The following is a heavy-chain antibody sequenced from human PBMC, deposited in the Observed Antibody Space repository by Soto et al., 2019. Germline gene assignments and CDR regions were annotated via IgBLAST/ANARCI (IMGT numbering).Heavy chain of an antibody. CDR3: ARGPDYDSSGYPPYGMDV. J-gene: IGHJ6*02. CDR1: GFTFSSYG. CDR2: IWYDGSNK. V-gene: IGHV3-33*01. D-gene: IGHD3-22*01. Sequence: GGSLRLSCAASGFTFSSYGMHWVRQAPGKGLEWVAVIWYDGSNKYYADSVKGRFTISRDNSKSTLYLQMNSLRAEDTAVYYCARGPDYDSSGYPPYGMDVWGQGTTVTVSS.